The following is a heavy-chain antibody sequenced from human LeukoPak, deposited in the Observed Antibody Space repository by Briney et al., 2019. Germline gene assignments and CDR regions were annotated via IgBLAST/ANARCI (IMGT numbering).Heavy chain of an antibody. V-gene: IGHV4-38-2*02. CDR3: ARGRIAAAGTSWFDP. CDR1: GYSISSGYC. CDR2: IYQSETA. D-gene: IGHD6-13*01. Sequence: TSSLTLSLTCTVSGYSISSGYCWGWIRQPPGKGLEWIGSIYQSETAHYNPSLKSRVTISVDTSKNQFSLKLRSVMAADTAVYYCARGRIAAAGTSWFDPWGQGTLVTVSS. J-gene: IGHJ5*02.